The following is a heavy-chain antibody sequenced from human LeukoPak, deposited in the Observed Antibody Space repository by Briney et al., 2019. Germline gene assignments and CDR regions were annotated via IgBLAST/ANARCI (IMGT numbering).Heavy chain of an antibody. D-gene: IGHD6-13*01. CDR2: IKQDGSEK. CDR3: AILTGIAAAA. V-gene: IGHV3-7*01. J-gene: IGHJ5*02. CDR1: GFTFSSYW. Sequence: PGGSLRLSCAASGFTFSSYWMSWVRQAPGKGLEWVANIKQDGSEKYYVDSVKGRFTISRDNAKNSLYLQMNSLRAEGTAIYYCAILTGIAAAAWGQGTLVTVSS.